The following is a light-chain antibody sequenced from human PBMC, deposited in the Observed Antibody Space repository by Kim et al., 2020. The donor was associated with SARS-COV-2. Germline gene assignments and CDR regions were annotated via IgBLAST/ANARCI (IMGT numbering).Light chain of an antibody. CDR2: HAS. V-gene: IGKV1-5*03. CDR3: QQYNTYSRT. CDR1: QSIDTW. Sequence: DIQMTQSPSTLSASVGDRVTITCRASQSIDTWLAWFQQRPGKAPKLLIYHASTLESGVPSRFSGSGSGTEFTLTISSLQPDDFATYFCQQYNTYSRTFGQGTKVDIK. J-gene: IGKJ1*01.